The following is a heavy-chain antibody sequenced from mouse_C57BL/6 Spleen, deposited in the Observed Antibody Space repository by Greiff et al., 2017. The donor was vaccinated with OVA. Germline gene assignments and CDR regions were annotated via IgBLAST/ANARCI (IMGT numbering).Heavy chain of an antibody. D-gene: IGHD1-1*01. CDR3: ARGGLLLRVDYYAMDY. CDR2: IYPGSGST. V-gene: IGHV1-55*01. Sequence: QVQLQQPGAELVKPGASVKMSCKASGYTFTSYWITWVKQRPGQGLEWIGDIYPGSGSTNYNEKFKSKATLTVDTSSSTAYMQLSSLTSEDSAVYYGARGGLLLRVDYYAMDYWGQGTSVTVSS. J-gene: IGHJ4*01. CDR1: GYTFTSYW.